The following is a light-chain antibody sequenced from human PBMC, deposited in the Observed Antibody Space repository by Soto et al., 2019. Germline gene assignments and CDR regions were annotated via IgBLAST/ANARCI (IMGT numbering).Light chain of an antibody. CDR3: QHIYSIPIT. CDR1: QSVSSD. V-gene: IGKV1-39*01. Sequence: DIQLTQSPASLSSSAGDRVIITCRASQSVSSDLNWYQQKAGKPPKLMIFAASSLQSGVPSRFSGSGSGTHFTLTISNLQHEDFATYYCQHIYSIPITFGQGTRLEI. CDR2: AAS. J-gene: IGKJ5*01.